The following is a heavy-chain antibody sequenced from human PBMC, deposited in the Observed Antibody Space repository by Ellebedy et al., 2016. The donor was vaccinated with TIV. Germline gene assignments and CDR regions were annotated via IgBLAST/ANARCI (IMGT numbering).Heavy chain of an antibody. Sequence: KVSCKGSGYRFTSYWIGWVRHLPGKGLEWVGIIYPEDSDIRYSPSFEGQVTISAHTSIATSYLQWSSLKASDTAIYYCGATTTSVVPVRLDNWGPGTLVTVSS. CDR3: GATTTSVVPVRLDN. CDR1: GYRFTSYW. J-gene: IGHJ4*02. D-gene: IGHD1-14*01. V-gene: IGHV5-51*01. CDR2: IYPEDSDI.